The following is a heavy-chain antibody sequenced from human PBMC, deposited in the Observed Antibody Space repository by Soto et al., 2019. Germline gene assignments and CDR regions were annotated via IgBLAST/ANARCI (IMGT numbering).Heavy chain of an antibody. CDR3: TTDVYYYGSGTYDY. V-gene: IGHV3-15*01. J-gene: IGHJ4*02. CDR2: IKSKTDGGTT. D-gene: IGHD3-10*01. CDR1: GFTFSNAW. Sequence: PGGSLRLSCAASGFTFSNAWMSWVRQAPGKGLEWVGRIKSKTDGGTTDYAAPVKGRFTISRDDSKNTLYLQMNSLKTEDTAVYYCTTDVYYYGSGTYDYWGQGTLVTVSS.